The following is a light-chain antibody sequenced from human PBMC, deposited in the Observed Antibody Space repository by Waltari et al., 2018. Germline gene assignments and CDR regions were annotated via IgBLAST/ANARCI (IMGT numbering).Light chain of an antibody. CDR2: DVS. J-gene: IGLJ3*02. Sequence: QSALTQPRSVSGSPGHSVTISCTGTSSDVGGYAYVPEYQQYPGKAPKLVIYDVSKRPSGVPDRFSGSKSGNTASLTISGLQAEDEADYNCCSYAGRATWAFGGGTKLTVL. CDR1: SSDVGGYAY. V-gene: IGLV2-11*01. CDR3: CSYAGRATWA.